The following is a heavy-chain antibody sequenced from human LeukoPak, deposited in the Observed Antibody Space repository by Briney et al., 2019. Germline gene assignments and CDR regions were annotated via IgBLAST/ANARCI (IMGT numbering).Heavy chain of an antibody. CDR1: GFTFSSYE. CDR2: ISSSSSYI. V-gene: IGHV3-21*01. D-gene: IGHD1-26*01. CDR3: ARDGLVVGAFDY. J-gene: IGHJ4*02. Sequence: PGGSLRLSCAASGFTFSSYEMNWVRQAPGKGLEWASSISSSSSYIYYADSVKGRFTISRDNAKNSLYLQMNSLRAEDTAVYYCARDGLVVGAFDYWGQGTLVTVSS.